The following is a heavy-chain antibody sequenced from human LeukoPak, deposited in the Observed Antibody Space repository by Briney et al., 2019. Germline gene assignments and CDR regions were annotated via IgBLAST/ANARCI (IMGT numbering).Heavy chain of an antibody. Sequence: GGSLRLSCAATGFTFDNYAMNWVRQAPGKGLEWVSYISGGGAKRHYSDSVKGRFTISRDNPKNTLYLQINNLRAEDAAMYYCAKCSAGYYNDAFDIWGRGTMVTVSS. CDR3: AKCSAGYYNDAFDI. CDR2: ISGGGAKR. J-gene: IGHJ3*02. D-gene: IGHD3-10*02. V-gene: IGHV3-23*01. CDR1: GFTFDNYA.